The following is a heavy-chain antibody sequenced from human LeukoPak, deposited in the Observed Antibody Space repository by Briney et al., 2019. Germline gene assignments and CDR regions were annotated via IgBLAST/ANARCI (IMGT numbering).Heavy chain of an antibody. D-gene: IGHD6-13*01. J-gene: IGHJ5*02. CDR1: GFTFSSYA. CDR3: ARDAGELSSWYAGFDP. V-gene: IGHV3-21*04. Sequence: GRSLRLSCAASGFTFSSYAMHWVRQAPGKGLEWVSSISTSSSYIYYADSVKGRFTISRDNAKKSLYLQMNSLRAEDTAVYYCARDAGELSSWYAGFDPWGQGTLVTVSS. CDR2: ISTSSSYI.